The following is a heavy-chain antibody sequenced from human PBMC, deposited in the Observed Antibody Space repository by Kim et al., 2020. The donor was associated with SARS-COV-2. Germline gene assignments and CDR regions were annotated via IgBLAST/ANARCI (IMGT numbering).Heavy chain of an antibody. CDR1: GGSFSGYY. D-gene: IGHD3-22*01. CDR3: ARVTYYYDSSGYLV. V-gene: IGHV4-34*01. Sequence: SETLSLTCAVSGGSFSGYYWSWIRQPPGKGLEWIGEINHSGSTNYNPSLKSRVTISVDTSKNQFSLKLSSVTAADTAVYYCARVTYYYDSSGYLVWGQGTLGTVSS. J-gene: IGHJ4*02. CDR2: INHSGST.